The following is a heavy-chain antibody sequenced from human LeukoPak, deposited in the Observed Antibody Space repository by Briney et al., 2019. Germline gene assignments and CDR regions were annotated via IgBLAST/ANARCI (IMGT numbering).Heavy chain of an antibody. J-gene: IGHJ4*02. CDR2: ISSSSSTI. CDR3: ARGGSSSSAY. V-gene: IGHV3-48*01. Sequence: GGSLRLSCAASGFTFSSYSMNWVRQAPGKGLEWVSYISSSSSTIYYADSVKGRFTISRDNAKNSLYLQMNSLRAEDTAVYYCARGGSSSSAYWGQGTLVTVSS. D-gene: IGHD6-6*01. CDR1: GFTFSSYS.